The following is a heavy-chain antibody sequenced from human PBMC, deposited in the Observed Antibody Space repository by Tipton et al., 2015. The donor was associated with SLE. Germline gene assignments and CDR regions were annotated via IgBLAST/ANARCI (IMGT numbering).Heavy chain of an antibody. CDR2: LSTDGSVT. J-gene: IGHJ6*02. V-gene: IGHV3-74*01. Sequence: SLRLSCAASGFTFPNYWMPWVRQAPGKGLAWGSRLSTDGSVTTSADSVKGRLTISRDNAKNTLYLQMRSLRVEDTGIYYCARAPTISVAGTTDPFGMDVWRPGTRVTVSS. CDR3: ARAPTISVAGTTDPFGMDV. D-gene: IGHD6-19*01. CDR1: GFTFPNYW.